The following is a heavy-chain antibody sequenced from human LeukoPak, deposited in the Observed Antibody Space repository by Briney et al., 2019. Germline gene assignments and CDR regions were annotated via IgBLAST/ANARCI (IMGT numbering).Heavy chain of an antibody. J-gene: IGHJ4*02. D-gene: IGHD1-26*01. CDR2: MYSYGST. Sequence: SETLSLTCAVYGESFSSFYWSWIRQPPGKELEWIGFMYSYGSTNYNPSLKSRVTISIDTSKNQFSLKVNSVTAADTAVYYCARKVGMSFDYWGQGSLVTVSS. CDR3: ARKVGMSFDY. V-gene: IGHV4-59*08. CDR1: GESFSSFY.